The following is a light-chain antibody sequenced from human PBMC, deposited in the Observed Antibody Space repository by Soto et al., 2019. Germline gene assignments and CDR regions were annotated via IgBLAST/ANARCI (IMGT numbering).Light chain of an antibody. J-gene: IGLJ1*01. V-gene: IGLV2-14*01. CDR2: EVS. CDR1: SSDVGNYIY. CDR3: SSYTSISTLV. Sequence: QSALTQPASVSGSPGQSITISCTGTSSDVGNYIYVFWFQQHPGKAPKLIISEVSNRPSGVSSRFSGSKSGNTASLTISGLQAEDEADYYCSSYTSISTLVFGTGTKVTVL.